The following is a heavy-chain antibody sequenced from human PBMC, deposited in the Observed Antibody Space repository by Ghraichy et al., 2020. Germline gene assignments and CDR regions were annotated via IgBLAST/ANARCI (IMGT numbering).Heavy chain of an antibody. CDR3: ARVVGRLPTTVTTSGRFDY. J-gene: IGHJ4*02. V-gene: IGHV4-31*03. CDR2: IYYSGST. CDR1: GGSISSGGYY. D-gene: IGHD4-17*01. Sequence: SETLTLTCTVSGGSISSGGYYWSWIRQHPGKGLEWIGYIYYSGSTNYNPSLKSRVTISVDTSKNQFSLKLSSVTAADTAVYYCARVVGRLPTTVTTSGRFDYWGQGTLVTVSS.